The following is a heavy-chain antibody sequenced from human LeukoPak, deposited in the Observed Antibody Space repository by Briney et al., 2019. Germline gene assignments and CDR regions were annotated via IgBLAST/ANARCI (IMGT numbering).Heavy chain of an antibody. CDR1: GGSFSGYY. J-gene: IGHJ4*02. D-gene: IGHD3-3*01. CDR3: ARGPRVRPFDY. CDR2: INHSGST. Sequence: NPSETLSLTCAVYGGSFSGYYWSWIRQPPGKGLEWIGEINHSGSTNYNPSLKSRVTISVDTSKNQFSLKLSSVTAADTAVYYCARGPRVRPFDYWGQGTLVTVSS. V-gene: IGHV4-34*01.